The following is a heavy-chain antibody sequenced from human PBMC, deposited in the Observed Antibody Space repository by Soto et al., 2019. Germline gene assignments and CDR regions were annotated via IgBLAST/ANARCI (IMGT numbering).Heavy chain of an antibody. V-gene: IGHV3-23*01. Sequence: GSLRLSCAASGFTFSNYAMSWVRQAPGKGLEWVSGIGAGVGSTYHADSVKGRFTISRDNSKNTLYLQMNSLRAEDTAVYYCAKFPELLDYWGQGTLVTVSS. CDR1: GFTFSNYA. CDR3: AKFPELLDY. CDR2: IGAGVGST. J-gene: IGHJ4*02. D-gene: IGHD1-7*01.